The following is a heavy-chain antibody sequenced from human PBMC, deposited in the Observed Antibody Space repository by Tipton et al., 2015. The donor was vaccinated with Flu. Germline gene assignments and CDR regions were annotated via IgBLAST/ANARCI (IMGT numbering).Heavy chain of an antibody. CDR3: AREKDSRGSEYFQQ. J-gene: IGHJ1*01. V-gene: IGHV4-59*01. D-gene: IGHD6-19*01. CDR1: GGYISSYY. Sequence: TLSLTCSVSGGYISSYYYSWIRQSPGKGLEWMGYFHFSGITDYNPSLKSRVTISVGTSNNQFSLKLNSVTSTDTAVYYCAREKDSRGSEYFQQWGQGTLVIVSS. CDR2: FHFSGIT.